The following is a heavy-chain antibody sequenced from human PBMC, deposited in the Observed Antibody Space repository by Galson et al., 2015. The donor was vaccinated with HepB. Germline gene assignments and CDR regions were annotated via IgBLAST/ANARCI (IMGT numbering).Heavy chain of an antibody. CDR2: ISYDGSNK. CDR1: GFTFSSYA. J-gene: IGHJ3*02. CDR3: ARDPDYGGNGGDAFDI. Sequence: SLRLSCAASGFTFSSYAMHWVRQAPGKGLEWVAVISYDGSNKYYVDSVKGRFTISRDNSKNTLYLQMNGLRAEDTAVYYCARDPDYGGNGGDAFDIWGQGTTVTVSS. V-gene: IGHV3-30*04. D-gene: IGHD4-23*01.